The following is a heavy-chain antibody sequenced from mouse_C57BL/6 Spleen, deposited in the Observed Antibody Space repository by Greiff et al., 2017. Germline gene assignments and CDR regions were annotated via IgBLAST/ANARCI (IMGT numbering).Heavy chain of an antibody. D-gene: IGHD1-1*01. Sequence: QVQLQQPGAELVRPGSSVKLSCKASGYTFTSYWMPWVKQRPIQGLEWIGNIDPSDSETHYNQKFKDKATLTVDKSSSTAYMQLSSLTSEDSAVYYCARNYYGSSYRWWYFDVWGTGTTVTVSS. V-gene: IGHV1-52*01. J-gene: IGHJ1*03. CDR3: ARNYYGSSYRWWYFDV. CDR1: GYTFTSYW. CDR2: IDPSDSET.